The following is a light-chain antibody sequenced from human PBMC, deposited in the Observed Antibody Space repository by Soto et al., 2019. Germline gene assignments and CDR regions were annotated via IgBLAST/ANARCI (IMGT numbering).Light chain of an antibody. V-gene: IGKV1-5*03. CDR3: QEYNGNSGLT. CDR2: SAS. Sequence: DIQMTQSPSTLSASVGDRVTITCRASQNIRSWLAWYQQKPGKAPELLIYSASGLESGVPSRFSGSGFGTEFTHTISSLQPDDFATYYCQEYNGNSGLTFGGGTKLEIK. CDR1: QNIRSW. J-gene: IGKJ4*01.